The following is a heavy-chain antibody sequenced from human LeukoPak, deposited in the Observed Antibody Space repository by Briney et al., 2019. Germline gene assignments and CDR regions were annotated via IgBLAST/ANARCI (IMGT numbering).Heavy chain of an antibody. V-gene: IGHV1-2*02. CDR1: GYTFTGYY. J-gene: IGHJ6*02. D-gene: IGHD2-8*01. Sequence: ASVKVSCKASGYTFTGYYMHWVRQAPGQGLEWMGWINPNSGGTNYAQKFQGRVTMTRNTSISTAYMELSSLRSEDTAVYYCARVYATGSYYYYYYGMDVWGQGTTVTVSS. CDR3: ARVYATGSYYYYYYGMDV. CDR2: INPNSGGT.